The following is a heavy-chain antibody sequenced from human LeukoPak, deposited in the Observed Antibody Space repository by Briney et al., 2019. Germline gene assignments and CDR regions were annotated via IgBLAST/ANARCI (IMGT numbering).Heavy chain of an antibody. Sequence: GASVKVSCKASGGTFSSYAISWVRQAPGQGLEWMGWINPNSGGTNYAQKFQGRVTMTRDTSISTAYMELSRLRSDDTAVYYCATSVNKLPILLEWLCNYWGQGTLVTVSS. D-gene: IGHD3-3*01. V-gene: IGHV1-2*02. J-gene: IGHJ4*02. CDR2: INPNSGGT. CDR3: ATSVNKLPILLEWLCNY. CDR1: GGTFSSYA.